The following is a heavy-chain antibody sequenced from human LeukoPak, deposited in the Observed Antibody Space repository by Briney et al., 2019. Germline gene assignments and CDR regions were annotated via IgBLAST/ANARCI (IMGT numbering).Heavy chain of an antibody. Sequence: ASVKVSCKASGYTFTSSGISWVRQAPGQGLEWMGWISGYNGETNYVQKFLGRVTMTIDSSTSTAYMELRSLRSDDTAVYYCAREEGGNYYYMDVWGIGTTVTVSS. CDR2: ISGYNGET. D-gene: IGHD3-16*01. J-gene: IGHJ6*03. V-gene: IGHV1-18*01. CDR3: AREEGGNYYYMDV. CDR1: GYTFTSSG.